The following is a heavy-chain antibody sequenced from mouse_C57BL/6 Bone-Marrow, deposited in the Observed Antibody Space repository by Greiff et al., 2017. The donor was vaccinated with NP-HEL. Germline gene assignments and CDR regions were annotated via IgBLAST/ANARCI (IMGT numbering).Heavy chain of an antibody. CDR1: GFTFSSYA. D-gene: IGHD2-2*01. Sequence: EVQVVESGGGLVKPGGSLKLSCAASGFTFSSYAMSWVRQTPEKRLEWVATISDGGSYTYYPDNVKGRFTISRDNAKNNLYLQMSRLKCEDTAMYYCASGLGLRRRAAWFAYWGQGTLVTVSA. CDR3: ASGLGLRRRAAWFAY. CDR2: ISDGGSYT. V-gene: IGHV5-4*01. J-gene: IGHJ3*01.